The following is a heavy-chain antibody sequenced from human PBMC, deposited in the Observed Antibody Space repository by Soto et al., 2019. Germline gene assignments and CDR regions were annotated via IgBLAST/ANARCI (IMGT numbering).Heavy chain of an antibody. CDR2: IKGDGSSM. Sequence: EVQLVESGGGLVQPGGSLRLSCAASGFTFSSYWMHWFRQVPGKGLVWVSRIKGDGSSMNYADSVKGRFTISRDNAKNTLYVQMNSLTAEDTAVYYCGRGIRNYYGVDVWGQGTTVTVSS. V-gene: IGHV3-74*01. CDR3: GRGIRNYYGVDV. D-gene: IGHD5-18*01. J-gene: IGHJ6*02. CDR1: GFTFSSYW.